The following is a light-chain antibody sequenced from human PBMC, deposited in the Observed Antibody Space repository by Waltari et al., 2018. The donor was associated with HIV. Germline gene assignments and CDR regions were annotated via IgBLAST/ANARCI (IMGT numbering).Light chain of an antibody. J-gene: IGLJ3*02. CDR2: DNN. CDR1: TSTIGNDY. CDR3: GTWDRSLSAAV. Sequence: QSVLTQPPSVSAAPGQKVTISCSGSTSTIGNDYVSWYQHVPGAAPRLLIYDNNKRASGIPDRFSGSRSGTSATLGITGLQTGDEAHYYCGTWDRSLSAAVFGGGTKLTVL. V-gene: IGLV1-51*01.